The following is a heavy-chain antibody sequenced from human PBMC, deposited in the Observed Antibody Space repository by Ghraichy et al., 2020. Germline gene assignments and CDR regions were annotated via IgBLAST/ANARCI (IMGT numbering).Heavy chain of an antibody. V-gene: IGHV3-33*01. CDR1: GFTFSSYG. CDR3: AREKAPYGDYWYFDL. J-gene: IGHJ2*01. Sequence: GGSLRLSCAASGFTFSSYGMHWVRQAPGKGLEWVAVIWYDGSNKYYADSVKGRFTISRDNSKNTLYLQMNSLRAEDTAVYYCAREKAPYGDYWYFDLWGRGTLVTVSS. D-gene: IGHD4-17*01. CDR2: IWYDGSNK.